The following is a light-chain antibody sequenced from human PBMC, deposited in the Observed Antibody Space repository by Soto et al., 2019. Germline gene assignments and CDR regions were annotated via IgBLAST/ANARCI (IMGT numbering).Light chain of an antibody. J-gene: IGKJ5*01. CDR1: QGLTTK. CDR3: QQYGSSPIT. V-gene: IGKV3-20*01. CDR2: GAS. Sequence: EIVMTQSPATLSVSPGEGATLSCRASQGLTTKLAWYQQKPGQAPRLLIFGASIRVTGIPDRFIGSGSGTDFTLTISRLEPEDFAVYYCQQYGSSPITFGQGTRLEIK.